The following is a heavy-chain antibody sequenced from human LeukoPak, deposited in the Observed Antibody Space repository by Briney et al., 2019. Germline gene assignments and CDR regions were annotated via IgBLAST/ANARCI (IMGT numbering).Heavy chain of an antibody. CDR1: GFTFSTYA. D-gene: IGHD3-22*01. Sequence: QPGGSLRLSCAVSGFTFSTYAMSWVRQAPGKGLEWVSAISGSGGSTYYADSVKGRFTISRDNSKNTLYLQMNSLRAEDTAVYYCAKERDSRGYFDCWGQGTLVTVSS. J-gene: IGHJ4*02. CDR3: AKERDSRGYFDC. CDR2: ISGSGGST. V-gene: IGHV3-23*01.